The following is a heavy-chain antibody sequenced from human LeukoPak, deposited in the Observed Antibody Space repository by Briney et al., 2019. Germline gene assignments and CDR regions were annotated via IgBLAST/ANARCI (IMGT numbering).Heavy chain of an antibody. CDR2: INPDSAGT. Sequence: ASVKVSCTASGYTFTGYYMHWVRQAPGQGLEWMGWINPDSAGTSYAQKFQGRVAMTGDTSISTAYMELSRLRSDDTAVYYCARQRGGHEALDIWGQGTMVTVSS. J-gene: IGHJ3*02. CDR1: GYTFTGYY. CDR3: ARQRGGHEALDI. V-gene: IGHV1-2*02. D-gene: IGHD6-25*01.